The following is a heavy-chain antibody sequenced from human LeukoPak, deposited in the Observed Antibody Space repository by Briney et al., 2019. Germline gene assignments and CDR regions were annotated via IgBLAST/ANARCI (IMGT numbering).Heavy chain of an antibody. Sequence: GGSLRLSCAASGFTFSSDAMSWVRQAPGKGLEWVSATSHIGGSTYYADSVKGRSTISRDNSKNMLYLQMNTLRSEDTATYYCANGAELWLWNYWGQGTLVTVSS. V-gene: IGHV3-23*01. CDR2: TSHIGGST. J-gene: IGHJ4*02. D-gene: IGHD5-18*01. CDR3: ANGAELWLWNY. CDR1: GFTFSSDA.